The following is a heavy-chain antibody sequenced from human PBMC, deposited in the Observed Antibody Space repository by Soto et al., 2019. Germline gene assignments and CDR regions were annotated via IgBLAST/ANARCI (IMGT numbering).Heavy chain of an antibody. CDR2: ISGSGGST. V-gene: IGHV3-23*01. D-gene: IGHD3-9*01. CDR1: GFPFSSYS. Sequence: XESLSLSCAASGFPFSSYSMSWVRQAPGKGLEWVSAISGSGGSTYYADSVKGRFTISRDNSKNTLYLQMNSLRAEDTAVYYCAKGKDHDILTRYNDDPKSAFDIWGQGTMVTVSS. J-gene: IGHJ3*02. CDR3: AKGKDHDILTRYNDDPKSAFDI.